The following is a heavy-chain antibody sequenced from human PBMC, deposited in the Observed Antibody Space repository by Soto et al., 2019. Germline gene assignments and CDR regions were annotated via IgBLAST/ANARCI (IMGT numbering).Heavy chain of an antibody. J-gene: IGHJ2*01. D-gene: IGHD3-3*01. CDR3: ARDFGVFLKGYFDL. CDR1: GFTFSSYW. Sequence: EVQLVESGGGLVQPGGSLRLSCAASGFTFSSYWMHWVRQAPGKGLVWVSRINSDGSSTSYADSVKGRFTISRDNAKNTLYLQLNSLRAEDTAVYYCARDFGVFLKGYFDLWGRGTLVTVSS. CDR2: INSDGSST. V-gene: IGHV3-74*01.